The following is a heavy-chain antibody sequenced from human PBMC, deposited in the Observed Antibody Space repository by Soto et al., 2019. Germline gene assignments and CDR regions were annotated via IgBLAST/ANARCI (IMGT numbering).Heavy chain of an antibody. V-gene: IGHV1-18*01. D-gene: IGHD3-22*01. CDR3: ARPYYYDSSGYYLNAFDI. J-gene: IGHJ3*02. Sequence: EASVKVSCKASGYTFTSYGISWVRQAPGQGLEWMGWTSACNGNTNYAQKLQGRVTMTTDTSTSTAYMELRSLRSDDTAVYYCARPYYYDSSGYYLNAFDIWGQGTMVTVSS. CDR1: GYTFTSYG. CDR2: TSACNGNT.